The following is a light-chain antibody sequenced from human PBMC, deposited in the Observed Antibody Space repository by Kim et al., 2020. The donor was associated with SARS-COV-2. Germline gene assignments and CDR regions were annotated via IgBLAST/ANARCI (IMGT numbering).Light chain of an antibody. CDR2: QDN. J-gene: IGLJ1*01. CDR1: KLGDKY. V-gene: IGLV3-1*01. CDR3: QAWDSSTYV. Sequence: VYPGQTASRTCSGDKLGDKYYSWYQQKSGQSPVLVIYQDNKRPSGIPERFSGSNSGNTATLTISGTQAMDEADYYCQAWDSSTYVFGPGTKVTVL.